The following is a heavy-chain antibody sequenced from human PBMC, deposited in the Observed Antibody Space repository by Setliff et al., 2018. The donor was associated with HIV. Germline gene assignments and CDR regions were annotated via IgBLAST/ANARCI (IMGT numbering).Heavy chain of an antibody. J-gene: IGHJ6*03. V-gene: IGHV4-59*11. CDR2: IYSTGST. CDR3: ARYCGGDCYPSAYYMDV. CDR1: GASITSHY. D-gene: IGHD2-21*01. Sequence: PSETLSLTCTVSGASITSHYWSWIRQSPGRELEWIGYIYSTGSTNYNPSLQSRVSISMDASKNKFSLKVTSVTSADTAVYYCARYCGGDCYPSAYYMDVWGKGTTVTVSS.